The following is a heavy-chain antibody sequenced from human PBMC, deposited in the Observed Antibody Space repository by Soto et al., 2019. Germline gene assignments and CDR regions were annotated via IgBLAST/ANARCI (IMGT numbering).Heavy chain of an antibody. CDR2: INPNSGGT. Sequence: ASVKVSCKASGYTFTGYYMHWVRQAPGQGLEWMGWINPNSGGTNYAQKFQGRVTMTRDTSISTAYMELSRLRSDDTAVYYCARDIDLGNYYYGMDVWGQGTTVTVSS. CDR1: GYTFTGYY. D-gene: IGHD3-16*01. V-gene: IGHV1-2*02. J-gene: IGHJ6*02. CDR3: ARDIDLGNYYYGMDV.